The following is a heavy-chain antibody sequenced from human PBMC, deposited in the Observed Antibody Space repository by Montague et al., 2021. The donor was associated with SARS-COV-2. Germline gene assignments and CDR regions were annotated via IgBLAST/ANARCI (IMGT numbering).Heavy chain of an antibody. CDR3: ARHAPGYCYFYYLDV. D-gene: IGHD3-10*01. CDR2: LYYSGST. V-gene: IGHV4-59*08. CDR1: GGSISSYY. J-gene: IGHJ6*03. Sequence: SETLSLTCTVSGGSISSYYWSWIRQPPGKGLEWIGYLYYSGSTNYNPSLKSRVTISVDTSKNQFSLRLNSVTAADTAVYYCARHAPGYCYFYYLDVWGKGTPVTVSS.